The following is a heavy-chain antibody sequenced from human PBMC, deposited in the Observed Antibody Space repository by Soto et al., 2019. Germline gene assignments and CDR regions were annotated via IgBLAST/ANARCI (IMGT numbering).Heavy chain of an antibody. D-gene: IGHD4-17*01. CDR3: ARSAIKGLTRVVKPPTSYFDY. V-gene: IGHV3-30-3*01. J-gene: IGHJ4*02. CDR2: ISYDGSNK. Sequence: QVQLVESGGGVVQPGRSLRLSCAASGFTFSSYAMHWVRQAPGKGLEWVAVISYDGSNKYYADSVKGRFTISRDNSKNTLYMQMNSLRAEDTAVYYCARSAIKGLTRVVKPPTSYFDYWGQGTLVTVSS. CDR1: GFTFSSYA.